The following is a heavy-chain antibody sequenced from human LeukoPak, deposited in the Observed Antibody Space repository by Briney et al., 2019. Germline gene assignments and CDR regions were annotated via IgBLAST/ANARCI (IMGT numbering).Heavy chain of an antibody. D-gene: IGHD5-18*01. CDR3: ARDADTATPFFDY. Sequence: SETLSLTCAVYGGSFSGYYWSWIRQPPGKGLEWIGEINHSGSTNYNPSLKSRVTISVDTSKNQFSLKLSSVTAADTAVYYCARDADTATPFFDYWGQGTLVTVSS. CDR2: INHSGST. CDR1: GGSFSGYY. V-gene: IGHV4-34*01. J-gene: IGHJ4*02.